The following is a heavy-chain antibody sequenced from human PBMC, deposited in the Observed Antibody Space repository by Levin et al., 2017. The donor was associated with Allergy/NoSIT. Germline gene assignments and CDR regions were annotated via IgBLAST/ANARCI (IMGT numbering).Heavy chain of an antibody. V-gene: IGHV1-18*04. D-gene: IGHD3-10*01. CDR3: AREISMVRGRGRQNWLDP. CDR2: ISTYNGNT. CDR1: GYSFRSYG. J-gene: IGHJ5*02. Sequence: ASVKVSCKASGYSFRSYGINWVRQAPGQGLEWMGWISTYNGNTIYALRFQGRVTMTTDTSTITVYMELRSLRSDDTGVYYCAREISMVRGRGRQNWLDPWGQGTLVTVSS.